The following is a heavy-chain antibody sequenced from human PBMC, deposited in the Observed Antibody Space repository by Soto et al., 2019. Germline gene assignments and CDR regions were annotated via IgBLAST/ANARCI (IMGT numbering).Heavy chain of an antibody. D-gene: IGHD2-8*01. V-gene: IGHV3-30*18. Sequence: PGGSLRLSCAASGFTFSNYGMHWVRQAPGKGLEWVAVISYDGSNKYYADSVKGRFTVSRDNSKSTLYLQMNSLRTEDTAVYYCAKDVILWTNYYYYGMDVWGQGTTVTVSS. CDR3: AKDVILWTNYYYYGMDV. CDR2: ISYDGSNK. CDR1: GFTFSNYG. J-gene: IGHJ6*02.